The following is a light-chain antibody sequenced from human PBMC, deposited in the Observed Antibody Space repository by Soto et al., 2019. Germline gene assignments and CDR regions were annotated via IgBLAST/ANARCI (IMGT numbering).Light chain of an antibody. CDR2: KAS. CDR1: QSISSL. Sequence: DIQMTQSPSTLSGSVGDRVTITCRASQSISSLLAWYQQKPGKVPKLLIYKASTLKSGVPSRFSGSGSGTEFTLTISSLQPDDFATYYCQQYYSYPRTFGQGTKVDI. CDR3: QQYYSYPRT. J-gene: IGKJ1*01. V-gene: IGKV1-5*03.